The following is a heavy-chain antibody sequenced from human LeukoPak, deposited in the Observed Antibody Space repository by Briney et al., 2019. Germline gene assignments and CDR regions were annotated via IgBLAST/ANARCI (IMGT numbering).Heavy chain of an antibody. CDR3: ARDRIDAFDI. Sequence: SETLSLTCTVSGGPISSYYWSWIRQPPGKGLEWIGYIYYSGSTNYNPSLKSRVTISVDTSKNQFSLKLSSVTAADTAVYYCARDRIDAFDIWGQGTMVTVSS. CDR1: GGPISSYY. CDR2: IYYSGST. D-gene: IGHD2-15*01. J-gene: IGHJ3*02. V-gene: IGHV4-59*01.